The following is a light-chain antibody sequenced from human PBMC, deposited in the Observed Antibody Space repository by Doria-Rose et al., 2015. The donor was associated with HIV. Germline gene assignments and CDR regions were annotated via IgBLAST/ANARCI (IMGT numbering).Light chain of an antibody. V-gene: IGKV1-27*01. CDR3: QKYNSAPVP. CDR1: KVISNY. J-gene: IGKJ3*01. Sequence: ASVGDRDTITCRASKVISNYLAWYQQKPGKVPKLLIYGASTLQSGVPSRFSGSGSGTDFTLTISSLQPEDVVTYYCQKYNSAPVPFGPGTKVNIK. CDR2: GAS.